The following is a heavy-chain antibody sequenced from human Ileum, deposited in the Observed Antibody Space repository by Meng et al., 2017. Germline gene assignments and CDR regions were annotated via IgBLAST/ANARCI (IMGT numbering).Heavy chain of an antibody. D-gene: IGHD3-10*01. CDR1: GGSFSGYY. V-gene: IGHV4-34*01. J-gene: IGHJ4*02. Sequence: QGQLQQWGAGLLKPSRTLSLTCAGYGGSFSGYYWSWICQPPGKGLEWIGEINHSGSTNYNPSLKSRVTISVDTSKNQFSLKLSSVTAADTAVYYCARGLLWFGDYGYWGQGTLVTVSS. CDR2: INHSGST. CDR3: ARGLLWFGDYGY.